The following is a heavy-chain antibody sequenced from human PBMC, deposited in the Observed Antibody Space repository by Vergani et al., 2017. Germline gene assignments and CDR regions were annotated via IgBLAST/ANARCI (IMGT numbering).Heavy chain of an antibody. Sequence: QESGPGLVKPSETLSLTCTVSGFSLSNARMGVSWIRQPPGKALEWLAHIFSNDEKSYSTSLKSRLTISKDTSKSQVVLTMTNMDPVDTATYYCARGTEQQLVLYWFDPWGQGTLVTVSS. V-gene: IGHV2-26*01. J-gene: IGHJ5*02. D-gene: IGHD6-13*01. CDR1: GFSLSNARMG. CDR3: ARGTEQQLVLYWFDP. CDR2: IFSNDEK.